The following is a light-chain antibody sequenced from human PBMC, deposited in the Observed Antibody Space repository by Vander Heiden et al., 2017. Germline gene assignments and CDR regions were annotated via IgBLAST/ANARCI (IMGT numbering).Light chain of an antibody. CDR3: QQSYNTPST. CDR2: GAS. J-gene: IGKJ5*01. CDR1: QTIFNF. Sequence: DIQMTQSPSSLSAFVGDRVTITCRASQTIFNFLNWYQHKPGKAPNLLIYGASSLQSGVPSRFSGSGSGTDFTLTISSLQLEDFATYYCQQSYNTPSTFGQGTRLEIK. V-gene: IGKV1-39*01.